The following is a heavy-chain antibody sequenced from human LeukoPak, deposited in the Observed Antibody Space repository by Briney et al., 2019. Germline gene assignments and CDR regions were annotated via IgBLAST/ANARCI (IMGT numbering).Heavy chain of an antibody. CDR2: ISGSSGLT. CDR3: ARRGESASYGDYRFDY. CDR1: GFTFSNYA. Sequence: GGSRRLSCAASGFTFSNYAMSWVRQAPGRGLEWVSAISGSSGLTYYADSVKGRFTISRDNSKNTLFLQMNSLRAEDTAVYYCARRGESASYGDYRFDYWGQGTLVTVSS. V-gene: IGHV3-23*01. J-gene: IGHJ4*02. D-gene: IGHD4-17*01.